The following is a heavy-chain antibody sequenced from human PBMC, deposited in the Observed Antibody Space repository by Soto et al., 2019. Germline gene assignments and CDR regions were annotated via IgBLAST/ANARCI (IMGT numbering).Heavy chain of an antibody. J-gene: IGHJ3*01. CDR2: IYSGGGT. CDR3: ARYLDAFDC. CDR1: GFTVSSNY. V-gene: IGHV3-53*01. Sequence: EVQLVESGGGLIQPGGSLRLSCPASGFTVSSNYMSWVRQAPGKGLEWVSVIYSGGGTYYADSVKGRFTLSRDNSKSTLYVQMTSLSAEDTAVYYCARYLDAFDCWGQGTMVTVSS.